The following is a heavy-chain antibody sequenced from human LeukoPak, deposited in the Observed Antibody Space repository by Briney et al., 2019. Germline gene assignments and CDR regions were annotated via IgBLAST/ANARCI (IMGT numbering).Heavy chain of an antibody. CDR1: GGSISSSSYY. Sequence: PSETLSLTCTVSGGSISSSSYYWDWIRQPPGKGLEWIGSIYYSGSTYYNPSLKSRVTISVDTSKNQFSLKLSSVTAADTAVYYCASGVIVGTDYWGQGTLVTVSS. CDR2: IYYSGST. CDR3: ASGVIVGTDY. V-gene: IGHV4-39*01. D-gene: IGHD1-26*01. J-gene: IGHJ4*02.